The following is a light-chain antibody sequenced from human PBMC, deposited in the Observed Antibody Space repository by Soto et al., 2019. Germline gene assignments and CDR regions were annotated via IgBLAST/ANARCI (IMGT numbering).Light chain of an antibody. CDR2: EVS. Sequence: QSALTQPASLSGSPGQSITISCTGTSSDVGGYNYVSWYQQHPGKAPKLMIYEVSNRPSGVSNRVSGSKSGNTASLTISGLQAEDESDYYCSSYTSSSTLYVFGTGTKLTVL. CDR1: SSDVGGYNY. J-gene: IGLJ1*01. CDR3: SSYTSSSTLYV. V-gene: IGLV2-14*01.